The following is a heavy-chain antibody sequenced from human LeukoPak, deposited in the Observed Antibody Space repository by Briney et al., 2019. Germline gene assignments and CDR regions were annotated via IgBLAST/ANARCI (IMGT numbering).Heavy chain of an antibody. V-gene: IGHV4-61*02. J-gene: IGHJ6*03. CDR1: GGSISSGSYY. Sequence: SETLSLTCTVSGGSISSGSYYWTWIRQPAGKGLEWIGRIYTSGSTNYNPSLKSRVTISVDTSKNQFSLKLSSVTAADTAVYYCARDDSRGRYYYYMDLWGKGTTVTVSS. D-gene: IGHD3-3*01. CDR2: IYTSGST. CDR3: ARDDSRGRYYYYMDL.